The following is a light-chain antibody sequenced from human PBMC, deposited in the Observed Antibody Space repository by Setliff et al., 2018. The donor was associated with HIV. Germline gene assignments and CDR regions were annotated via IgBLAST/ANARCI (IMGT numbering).Light chain of an antibody. CDR1: QGIGIY. CDR2: SAS. CDR3: QQHYDYPQT. J-gene: IGKJ1*01. Sequence: AIRMTQSPSSFSASTGDRVTITCRGSQGIGIYLAWYQQKPGKAPNLLIHSASTLQSGVPPRFSGSGSGTDFTLTISSLQSEDCATYYCQQHYDYPQTFGQGTKVDIK. V-gene: IGKV1-8*01.